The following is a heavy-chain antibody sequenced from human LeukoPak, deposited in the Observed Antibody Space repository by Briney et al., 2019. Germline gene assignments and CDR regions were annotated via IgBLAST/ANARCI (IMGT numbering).Heavy chain of an antibody. CDR1: RFTFSSYS. CDR2: ITGSGTYI. CDR3: ARARTGGTWSFDP. J-gene: IGHJ5*02. V-gene: IGHV3-21*01. Sequence: GGSLRLSCAASRFTFSSYSMNWARQAPGKGLEWVSSITGSGTYIYYADSVKGRFTISRDNAKNSLYLQMNSLRAEDTAVYYCARARTGGTWSFDPWGQGTLVTVSS. D-gene: IGHD2-15*01.